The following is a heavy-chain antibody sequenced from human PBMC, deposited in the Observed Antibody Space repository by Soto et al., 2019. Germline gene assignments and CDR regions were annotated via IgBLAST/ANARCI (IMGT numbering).Heavy chain of an antibody. Sequence: EVQLVESGGGLVQPGGSLRLSCAASGFTVSNNHLSWVRQAPGKGLERVSVIFTSGTTFYAESVKGRFTISRDTSKNSVSVQMNSLRVEETGLYYCTREGYRYGFLIGIDSWGQGALVSVSS. D-gene: IGHD5-18*01. CDR3: TREGYRYGFLIGIDS. CDR2: IFTSGTT. J-gene: IGHJ4*02. V-gene: IGHV3-66*01. CDR1: GFTVSNNH.